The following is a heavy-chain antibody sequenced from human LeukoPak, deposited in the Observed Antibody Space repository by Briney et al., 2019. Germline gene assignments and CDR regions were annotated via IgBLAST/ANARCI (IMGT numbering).Heavy chain of an antibody. CDR1: GYTFTNYA. J-gene: IGHJ5*02. Sequence: GASVKVSCKASGYTFTNYAMHWVRQAPGQRLEWMGWINAGNGNTKYSQKFQGRVTITRDTSASTAYMELSSLRSEDTAVYYCARRYNWNYFDPWGQGTLVTVSS. CDR2: INAGNGNT. V-gene: IGHV1-3*01. D-gene: IGHD1-7*01. CDR3: ARRYNWNYFDP.